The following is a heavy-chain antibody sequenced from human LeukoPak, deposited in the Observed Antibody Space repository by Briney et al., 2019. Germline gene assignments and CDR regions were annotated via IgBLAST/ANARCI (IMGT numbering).Heavy chain of an antibody. D-gene: IGHD2-2*02. J-gene: IGHJ6*03. V-gene: IGHV3-21*04. CDR2: ISSSSSYI. Sequence: GGSLRLSCAASGFTFSSYSMNWVRQAPGKGLEWVSSISSSSSYIYYADSVKGRFTISRDNAKNSLYLQMNSLRAEDTAVYYCAKVWDIVVVPAAIRGPEDYYMDVWGKGTTVTVSS. CDR3: AKVWDIVVVPAAIRGPEDYYMDV. CDR1: GFTFSSYS.